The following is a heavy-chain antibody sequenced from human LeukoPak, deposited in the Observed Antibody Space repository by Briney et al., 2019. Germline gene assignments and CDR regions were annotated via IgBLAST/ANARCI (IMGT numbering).Heavy chain of an antibody. D-gene: IGHD3-22*01. V-gene: IGHV3-53*01. J-gene: IGHJ3*02. CDR2: IYSGGST. CDR1: GFTVSSNY. CDR3: ARVRGVVVIDAFDI. Sequence: GGSLRLSCAASGFTVSSNYMSWVRQAPGKGLEWVSVIYSGGSTYYADSVKGRFTISRDNSKNTLYLQMNSLRAEDTAVYYCARVRGVVVIDAFDIWGQGTMVTVSS.